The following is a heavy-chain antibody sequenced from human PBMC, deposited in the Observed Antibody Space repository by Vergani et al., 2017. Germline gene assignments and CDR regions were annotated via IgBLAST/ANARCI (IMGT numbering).Heavy chain of an antibody. CDR2: INHSGST. V-gene: IGHV4-34*01. CDR1: GGSFSGYY. Sequence: QVQLQQWGAGLLKPSETLSLTCAVYGGSFSGYYWSWIRQPPGKGLEWIGEINHSGSTNYNPSLKSRVTISVDTSKNQLSLKLSSVTAADTAVYYCARGNYYDSSGYYGTSDFDYWGQGTLVTVSS. D-gene: IGHD3-22*01. CDR3: ARGNYYDSSGYYGTSDFDY. J-gene: IGHJ4*02.